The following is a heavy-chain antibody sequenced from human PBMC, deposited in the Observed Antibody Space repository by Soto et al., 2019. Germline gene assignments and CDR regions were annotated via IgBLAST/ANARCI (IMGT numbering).Heavy chain of an antibody. CDR3: ASYYYDSSGYYFTPLDY. CDR1: GFTFSSYS. J-gene: IGHJ4*02. CDR2: ISSSSSYI. D-gene: IGHD3-22*01. V-gene: IGHV3-21*01. Sequence: VGALILSCSAYGFTFSSYSMNWVRQAPGKWLEWVSSISSSSSYIYYADSVKGRFTISRDNAKNSLYLQMNSLRAEDTAVYYCASYYYDSSGYYFTPLDYWGQGTLVTVSS.